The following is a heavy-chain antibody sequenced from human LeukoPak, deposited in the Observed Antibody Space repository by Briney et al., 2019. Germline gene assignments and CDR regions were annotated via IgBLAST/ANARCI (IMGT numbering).Heavy chain of an antibody. D-gene: IGHD3-22*01. CDR3: AREAFGYYDSSGYYFPYYFDY. J-gene: IGHJ4*02. Sequence: MSGGSLRLSCAASGFTFSSYSMNWVRQAPGKGLEWVSSISSSSSYIYYADSVKGRFTISRDNAKNSLYLQMNSLRAEDTAVYYCAREAFGYYDSSGYYFPYYFDYWGQGTLVTVSS. CDR1: GFTFSSYS. V-gene: IGHV3-21*01. CDR2: ISSSSSYI.